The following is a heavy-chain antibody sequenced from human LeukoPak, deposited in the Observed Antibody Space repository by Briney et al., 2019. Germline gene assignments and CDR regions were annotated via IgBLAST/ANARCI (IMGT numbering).Heavy chain of an antibody. J-gene: IGHJ4*02. D-gene: IGHD4-17*01. V-gene: IGHV3-74*01. CDR1: GFTFSSYW. Sequence: GGSLRLSCAASGFTFSSYWMHWVRQAPGKGLVWVSRINSDGSSTSYADSVKGRFTISRDNAKNTLYLQMNSLRAEDTAVYYCARFFGYGDARRFDYWGQGTLVTVSS. CDR3: ARFFGYGDARRFDY. CDR2: INSDGSST.